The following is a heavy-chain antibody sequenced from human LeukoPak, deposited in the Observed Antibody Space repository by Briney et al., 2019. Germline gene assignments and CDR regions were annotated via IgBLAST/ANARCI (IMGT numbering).Heavy chain of an antibody. Sequence: GGSLRLSGAASGSTVSSNYMSWVRQAPGKGLEWVSVIYSGGSTYYADSVKGRFTISRDNSKKTLYLQMNSLRAEDTAVYYCARGALLYYFDYWGQGTLVTVSS. CDR3: ARGALLYYFDY. CDR2: IYSGGST. V-gene: IGHV3-53*01. J-gene: IGHJ4*02. D-gene: IGHD2-21*01. CDR1: GSTVSSNY.